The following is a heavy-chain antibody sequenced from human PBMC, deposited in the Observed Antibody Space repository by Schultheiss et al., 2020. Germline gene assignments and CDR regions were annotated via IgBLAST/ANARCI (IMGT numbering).Heavy chain of an antibody. CDR1: GGSISSSSYY. D-gene: IGHD3-16*02. CDR3: AKNDIWGNYRQPVA. Sequence: SETLSLTCGVSGGSISSSSYYWGWIRQPPGKGLEWVGYLSHSGSTNYSPSLKSRVTISVDTSKNQFSLRLTSVTAADTAVYYCAKNDIWGNYRQPVAWGQGTLVTVSS. CDR2: LSHSGST. V-gene: IGHV4-61*05. J-gene: IGHJ4*02.